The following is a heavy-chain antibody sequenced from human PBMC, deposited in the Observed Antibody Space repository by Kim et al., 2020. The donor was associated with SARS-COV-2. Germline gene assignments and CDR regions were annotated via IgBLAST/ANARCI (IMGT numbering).Heavy chain of an antibody. Sequence: YAHSGKGRFTISRDNSKHSLYLQMNSLRTEDTALYYCAKDVMGALPRGDYWGQGTLVTVSS. J-gene: IGHJ4*02. CDR3: AKDVMGALPRGDY. D-gene: IGHD1-26*01. V-gene: IGHV3-43*01.